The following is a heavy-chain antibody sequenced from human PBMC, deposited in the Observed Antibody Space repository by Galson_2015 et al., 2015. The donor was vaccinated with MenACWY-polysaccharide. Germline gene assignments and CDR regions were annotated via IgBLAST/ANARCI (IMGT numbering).Heavy chain of an antibody. D-gene: IGHD5-12*01. CDR3: ARRYSAYD. Sequence: SLRLSCAASGFTFSTYWMHWVRHAPGKGLVWVSRIKSDGSSTNYADSVKGRFTISRDNAKNTLYLQMNSLRAEDTALYYCARRYSAYDWGQGTLVTVSA. J-gene: IGHJ4*02. V-gene: IGHV3-74*01. CDR2: IKSDGSST. CDR1: GFTFSTYW.